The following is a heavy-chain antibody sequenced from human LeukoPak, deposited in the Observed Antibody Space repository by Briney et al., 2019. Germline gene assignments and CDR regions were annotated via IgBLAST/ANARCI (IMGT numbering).Heavy chain of an antibody. CDR3: AGSRDGYNFDY. V-gene: IGHV1-69*05. CDR2: IIPILGTA. D-gene: IGHD5-24*01. J-gene: IGHJ4*02. Sequence: SVKVSCKASGGTFSSYAISWVRQAPGQGLEWMGGIIPILGTANYAQKFQGRVTITTDESTSTAYMELSSLRSEDTAVYYCAGSRDGYNFDYWGQGTLVTVSS. CDR1: GGTFSSYA.